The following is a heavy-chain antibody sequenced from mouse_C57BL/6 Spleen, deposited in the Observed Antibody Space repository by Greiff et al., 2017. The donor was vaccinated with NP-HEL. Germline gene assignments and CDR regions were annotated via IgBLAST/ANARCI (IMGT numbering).Heavy chain of an antibody. Sequence: VQLQQSGPELVKPGASVKISCKASGYAFSSSWMNWVKQRPGKGLEWIGRIYPGDGDTNYNGKFKGKATLTADKSSSTAYMQLSSLTSEDSAVYYYARTYYYEYEDYWGQGTTLTVSS. V-gene: IGHV1-82*01. CDR3: ARTYYYEYEDY. J-gene: IGHJ2*01. D-gene: IGHD2-4*01. CDR1: GYAFSSSW. CDR2: IYPGDGDT.